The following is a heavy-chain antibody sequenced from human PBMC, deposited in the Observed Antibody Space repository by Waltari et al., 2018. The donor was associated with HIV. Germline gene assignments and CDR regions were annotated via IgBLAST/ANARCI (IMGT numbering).Heavy chain of an antibody. CDR1: GFTFDDDA. D-gene: IGHD6-19*01. Sequence: EVQLVESGGGLVQPGRSLRLSCAASGFTFDDDAMHWVRQPPGKGLEWVSGFSWNSGSIDYTDSVKGRFTISRDITKNSLYLQMNSVRAEDTALYYCAKDRGPFIAVAGTWGQGTLVTVSS. V-gene: IGHV3-9*01. CDR2: FSWNSGSI. J-gene: IGHJ5*02. CDR3: AKDRGPFIAVAGT.